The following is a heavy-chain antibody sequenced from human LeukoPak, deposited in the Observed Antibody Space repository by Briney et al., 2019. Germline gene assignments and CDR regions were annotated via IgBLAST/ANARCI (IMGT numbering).Heavy chain of an antibody. D-gene: IGHD2-8*02. V-gene: IGHV4-59*01. CDR3: ARAVLGEVPTFDY. J-gene: IGHJ4*02. Sequence: SETLSLTCTVSSGSISSYYWSWIRQPPGKGLEWIGYIYYSGSTRYDPSLKSRITISVDTPKNQFSLKLTSVTAADTAVYYCARAVLGEVPTFDYWGQGTLVTVSS. CDR2: IYYSGST. CDR1: SGSISSYY.